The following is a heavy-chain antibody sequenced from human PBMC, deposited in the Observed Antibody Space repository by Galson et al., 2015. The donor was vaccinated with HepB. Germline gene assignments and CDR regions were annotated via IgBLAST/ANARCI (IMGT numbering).Heavy chain of an antibody. Sequence: SVKVSCKVSGYTLTELPMHWVRQAPGKGLEWMGGFDPEDGETIYAQKFQGRVTMTEDTSTDTAYMELSSLRSEDTAVYYCATHPLIAAAGIAAAVIFDYWGQGTLVTVSS. CDR1: GYTLTELP. J-gene: IGHJ4*02. V-gene: IGHV1-24*01. D-gene: IGHD6-13*01. CDR3: ATHPLIAAAGIAAAVIFDY. CDR2: FDPEDGET.